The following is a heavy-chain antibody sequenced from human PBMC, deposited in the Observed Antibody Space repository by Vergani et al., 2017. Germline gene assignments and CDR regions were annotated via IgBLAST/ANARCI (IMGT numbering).Heavy chain of an antibody. CDR3: AKLCGGDCYSADY. Sequence: QVQLVESGGGVVQPGRSLRLSCAASGFTFSSYGMHWVRQAPGKGLEWVAVISYDGSNKYYADSVKGRFTISRDNSKNTLYLQMNSLRAEDTALYYCAKLCGGDCYSADYWGQGTLVTVSS. CDR2: ISYDGSNK. J-gene: IGHJ4*02. CDR1: GFTFSSYG. V-gene: IGHV3-30*18. D-gene: IGHD2-21*01.